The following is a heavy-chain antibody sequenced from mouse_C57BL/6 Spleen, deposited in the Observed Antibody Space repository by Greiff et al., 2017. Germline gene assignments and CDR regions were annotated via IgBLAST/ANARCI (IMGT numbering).Heavy chain of an antibody. CDR3: ARSVTTAPFAD. Sequence: DVKLQESGPVLVKPGASVKMSCKASGYTFTDYYMNWVKQSHGKSLEWIGVINPYNGGTSYNQKFKGKATLTVDKSSSTAYMELNSLTSEDSAVYYCARSVTTAPFADWGQGTLVTVSA. V-gene: IGHV1-19*01. CDR2: INPYNGGT. CDR1: GYTFTDYY. J-gene: IGHJ3*01. D-gene: IGHD1-2*01.